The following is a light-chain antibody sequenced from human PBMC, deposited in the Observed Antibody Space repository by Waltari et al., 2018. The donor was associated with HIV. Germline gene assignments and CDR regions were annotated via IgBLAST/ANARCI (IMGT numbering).Light chain of an antibody. V-gene: IGLV3-27*01. J-gene: IGLJ3*02. Sequence: SFELTQPSSVSVSPGQTARITCSGDILAKKYDRWLQQRPGQAPLLIIFKDNERPSGFPEVSAGSSTGTTVTLTISGVQVEDEADYYCYSAANYIWVFGGGTRLTVL. CDR3: YSAANYIWV. CDR2: KDN. CDR1: ILAKKY.